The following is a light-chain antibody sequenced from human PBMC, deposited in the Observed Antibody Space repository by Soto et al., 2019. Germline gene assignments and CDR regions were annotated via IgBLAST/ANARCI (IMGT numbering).Light chain of an antibody. CDR2: SAS. V-gene: IGKV1-17*03. CDR1: QGISDY. Sequence: DIQMTQSPSSIAASVGYRVTITCRASQGISDYLAWFQQKXGKGPKRLISSASILQSGVPSRFRGGGSGTEFTLTISSLQPEDVEPYYCLQHDSYPLSFGGGTKVDIK. CDR3: LQHDSYPLS. J-gene: IGKJ4*01.